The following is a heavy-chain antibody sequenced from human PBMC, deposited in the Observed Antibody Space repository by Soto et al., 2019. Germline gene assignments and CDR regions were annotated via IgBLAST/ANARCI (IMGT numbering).Heavy chain of an antibody. CDR2: IYYSGST. Sequence: SETLSLTCAVSGGSISGSTYWWGWIRQPPGKGLEWIGNIYYSGSTFDNPSLKSRLTISKDTSKSQVVLTMTNMDPVDTATYYCARITIFWDYYYYYYMDVWGKGTTVTVSS. CDR1: GGSISGSTYW. D-gene: IGHD3-9*01. J-gene: IGHJ6*03. V-gene: IGHV4-39*06. CDR3: ARITIFWDYYYYYYMDV.